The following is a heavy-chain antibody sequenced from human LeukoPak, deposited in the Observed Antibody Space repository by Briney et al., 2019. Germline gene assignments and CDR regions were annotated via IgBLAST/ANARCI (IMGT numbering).Heavy chain of an antibody. V-gene: IGHV3-48*03. CDR1: GFTFSSYE. Sequence: GGSLRLSCAASGFTFSSYEMNWVRQAPGKGLEWVSYISSSGSTIYYADSVKGRFTISRDNAKNSLYLQMNSLRAEDTAVYYCARSPGYYYGMDVWGQGTLVTVSS. CDR2: ISSSGSTI. CDR3: ARSPGYYYGMDV. J-gene: IGHJ6*02.